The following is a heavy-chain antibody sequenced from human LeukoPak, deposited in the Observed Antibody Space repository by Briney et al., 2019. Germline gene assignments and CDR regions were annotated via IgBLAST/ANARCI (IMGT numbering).Heavy chain of an antibody. CDR1: GFTFSSYE. D-gene: IGHD3-22*01. Sequence: GGSLRLSCAASGFTFSSYEMNWVRQAPGKGLEWVSYISGSGSTIYYADSVKGRFTISRDNAKNSLYLQMSSLRAEDTAVYYCTSLPLMIVVAGDAFDIWGQGTMVTVSS. CDR2: ISGSGSTI. J-gene: IGHJ3*02. V-gene: IGHV3-48*03. CDR3: TSLPLMIVVAGDAFDI.